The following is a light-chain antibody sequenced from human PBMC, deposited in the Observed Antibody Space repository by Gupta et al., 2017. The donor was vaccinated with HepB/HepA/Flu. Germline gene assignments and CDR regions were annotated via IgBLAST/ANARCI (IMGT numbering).Light chain of an antibody. Sequence: AIRMTQSPSSFSASTGDRVTITCRASQGISSYLAWYQQKPGKAPKLLIYAASTLQSGVPSRFSGSGSGTDFTLTISCLQSEDFATYYCQQYDSYPPPTFGGGTKVEI. J-gene: IGKJ4*01. CDR3: QQYDSYPPPT. CDR1: QGISSY. V-gene: IGKV1-8*01. CDR2: AAS.